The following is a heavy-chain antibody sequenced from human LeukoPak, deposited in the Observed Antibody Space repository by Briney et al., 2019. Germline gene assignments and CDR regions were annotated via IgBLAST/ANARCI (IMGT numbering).Heavy chain of an antibody. D-gene: IGHD3-10*01. CDR3: ARDHYYGSGSYYKVEYFQH. CDR2: ISGSGGST. CDR1: GFTFSSYA. J-gene: IGHJ1*01. Sequence: PGGSLRLSCAASGFTFSSYAMSWVRQAPGKGLEWVSAISGSGGSTYYADSVKGRFTISRDNSKNTLYLQMNSLRAEDTAVYYCARDHYYGSGSYYKVEYFQHWGQGTLVTVSS. V-gene: IGHV3-23*01.